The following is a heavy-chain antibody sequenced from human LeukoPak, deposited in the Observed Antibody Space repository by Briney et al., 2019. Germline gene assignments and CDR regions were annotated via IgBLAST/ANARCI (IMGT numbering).Heavy chain of an antibody. CDR1: GFTFSSYG. V-gene: IGHV3-23*01. J-gene: IGHJ4*02. CDR2: ISGSGGST. Sequence: GGSLRLSCAASGFTFSSYGMSWVRQAPGKGLEWVSAISGSGGSTYYADSVKGRFTISRDNSKNTLYLQMNSLRAEHTAVYYCAKDYVDIVLVPAAHFDYWGQGTLVTVSS. CDR3: AKDYVDIVLVPAAHFDY. D-gene: IGHD2-2*03.